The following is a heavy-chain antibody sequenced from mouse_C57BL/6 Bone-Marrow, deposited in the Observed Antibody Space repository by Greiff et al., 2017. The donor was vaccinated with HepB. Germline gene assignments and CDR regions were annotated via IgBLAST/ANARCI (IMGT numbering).Heavy chain of an antibody. CDR2: IDPETGGT. CDR3: ASSDSSGPLFDY. V-gene: IGHV1-15*01. Sequence: VQLQQSGAELVRPGASVTLSCKASGYTFTDYEMHWVKQTPVHGLEWIGAIDPETGGTAYNQKFKGKAILTADKSSSTAYMELRSLTSEDSAVYYCASSDSSGPLFDYWGQGTTLTVSS. J-gene: IGHJ2*01. CDR1: GYTFTDYE. D-gene: IGHD3-2*02.